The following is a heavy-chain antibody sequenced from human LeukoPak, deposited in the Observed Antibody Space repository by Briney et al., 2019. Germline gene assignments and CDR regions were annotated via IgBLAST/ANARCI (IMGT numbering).Heavy chain of an antibody. Sequence: SETLSLTCAVYGGSFSGYYWSWIRQPPGKGLEWIGEINHSGSTNYNPSLKSRVTISVDTSKNQFSLKLSSVTAADTAVYYCARGVGTYCSSSCPTHSDYWGQGTLVTVSS. CDR2: INHSGST. V-gene: IGHV4-34*01. CDR1: GGSFSGYY. D-gene: IGHD6-13*01. J-gene: IGHJ4*02. CDR3: ARGVGTYCSSSCPTHSDY.